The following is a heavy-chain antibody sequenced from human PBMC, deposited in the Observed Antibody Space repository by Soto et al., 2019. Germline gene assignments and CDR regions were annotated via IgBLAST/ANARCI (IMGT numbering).Heavy chain of an antibody. D-gene: IGHD1-26*01. J-gene: IGHJ4*02. CDR3: ARDGGRHSGGIDY. Sequence: QVQLVQSGAEVKKPGSSVKVSCKASGGTFSSYSINWVRQAPGQGLEWMGEIIPIFGTANYAQKCQGRVTITADESTITAYMELRSLRSEDTAVYYCARDGGRHSGGIDYWGQGTLVTVSS. V-gene: IGHV1-69*01. CDR1: GGTFSSYS. CDR2: IIPIFGTA.